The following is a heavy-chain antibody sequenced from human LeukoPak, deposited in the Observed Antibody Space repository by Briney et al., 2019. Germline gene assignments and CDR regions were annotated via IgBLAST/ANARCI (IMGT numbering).Heavy chain of an antibody. CDR3: ARRRVLYCSSTSCPLRGWFDP. Sequence: SETLSLTCAVYGGSFSGYYWSWIRQPPGKGLEWIGEINHSGSTNYNPSLKSRVTISVDTSKNQLSLKLSSVTAADTAVYYCARRRVLYCSSTSCPLRGWFDPWGQGTLVTVSS. CDR2: INHSGST. CDR1: GGSFSGYY. V-gene: IGHV4-34*01. J-gene: IGHJ5*02. D-gene: IGHD2-2*01.